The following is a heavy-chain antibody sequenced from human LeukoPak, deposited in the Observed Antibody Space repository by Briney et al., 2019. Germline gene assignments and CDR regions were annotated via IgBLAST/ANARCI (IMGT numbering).Heavy chain of an antibody. D-gene: IGHD3-10*01. Sequence: LGESLKTSCKGSGYSFTSYWIGWVRQMPGKGLGWMGIIYPGDSDTRYSPSFQGQVTISADKSISTAYLQWSSLKASDTAMYFCARVAGGQGSLLWFGESLLPNSYFDFWGHGTLVTISS. CDR3: ARVAGGQGSLLWFGESLLPNSYFDF. CDR1: GYSFTSYW. J-gene: IGHJ4*01. V-gene: IGHV5-51*01. CDR2: IYPGDSDT.